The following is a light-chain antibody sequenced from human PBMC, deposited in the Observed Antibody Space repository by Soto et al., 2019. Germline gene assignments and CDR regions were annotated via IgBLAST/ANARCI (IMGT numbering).Light chain of an antibody. J-gene: IGKJ5*01. CDR1: QNIRNL. Sequence: DLQLTQPPSTLSAAVGDSVTITCRASQNIRNLLAWYQQKPGKAPKPLIYDASTLKTGVPSRFSGSGSGSEFNFTITGLQPDDFATYFCQQYNTYSTFGQGTRLEIK. CDR3: QQYNTYST. CDR2: DAS. V-gene: IGKV1-5*01.